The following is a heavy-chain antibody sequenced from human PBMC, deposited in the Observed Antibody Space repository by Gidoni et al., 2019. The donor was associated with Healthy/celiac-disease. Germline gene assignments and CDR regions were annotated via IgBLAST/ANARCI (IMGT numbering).Heavy chain of an antibody. V-gene: IGHV1-69*01. Sequence: QVQLVQSGAEVKKPGSSVKVSCKASGGTFSSYAISWVRQAPGQGLEWMGGIIPIFGTANYAQKFQGRVTITADQSTSTAYMELSSLRSEDTAVYYCAISTPLKYCTNGVCSTQLVVTGGDYWGQGTLVTVSS. CDR1: GGTFSSYA. J-gene: IGHJ4*02. D-gene: IGHD2-8*01. CDR3: AISTPLKYCTNGVCSTQLVVTGGDY. CDR2: IIPIFGTA.